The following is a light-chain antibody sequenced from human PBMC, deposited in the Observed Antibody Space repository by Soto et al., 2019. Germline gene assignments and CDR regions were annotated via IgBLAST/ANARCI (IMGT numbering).Light chain of an antibody. CDR2: GAS. CDR1: HSVTSNY. Sequence: EIDLTQSPGTRSLSPGEGATLSCRACHSVTSNYVAWYQQKPGQAPRLLLFGASIRDTGIPVRFSGSGSGTDFTLTITGLQPEDCEVYYCHHHGSSRGTLGKGTKVDI. J-gene: IGKJ1*01. CDR3: HHHGSSRGT. V-gene: IGKV3-20*01.